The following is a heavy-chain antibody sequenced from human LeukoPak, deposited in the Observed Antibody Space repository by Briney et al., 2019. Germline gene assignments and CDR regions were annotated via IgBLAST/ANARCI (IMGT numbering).Heavy chain of an antibody. CDR2: ISTTGSTI. CDR1: GFIFSSYS. D-gene: IGHD3-22*01. V-gene: IGHV3-48*02. Sequence: GGSLRLSCAASGFIFSSYSMNWVRQAPGKGLEWVSYISTTGSTIYYADSVKGRFTISRDSAKNSLYLQMNSLRDEDTAVYYCARDRSSSGYYPFDYWGQGTLVTVSS. J-gene: IGHJ4*02. CDR3: ARDRSSSGYYPFDY.